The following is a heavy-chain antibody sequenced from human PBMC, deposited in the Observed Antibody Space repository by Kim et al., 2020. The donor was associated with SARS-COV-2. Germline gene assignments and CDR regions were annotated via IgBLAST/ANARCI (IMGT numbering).Heavy chain of an antibody. CDR3: ARCVXYCSDISCYPAYFD. CDR2: LYSGGST. Sequence: GGSLRLSCAASGLAVRINYMSWVRQAPGKGLEWVSVLYSGGSTYYADSXKGRFTLPXXXXSXTLYLQXNKLRADDTAXXXXARCVXYCSDISCYPAYFD. V-gene: IGHV3-53*01. CDR1: GLAVRINY. J-gene: IGHJ4*01. D-gene: IGHD2-15*01.